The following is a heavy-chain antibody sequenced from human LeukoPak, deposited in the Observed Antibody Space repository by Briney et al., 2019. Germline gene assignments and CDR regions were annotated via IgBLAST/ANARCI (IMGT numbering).Heavy chain of an antibody. CDR3: ARWYYYDTSGYYHGFDY. D-gene: IGHD3-22*01. J-gene: IGHJ4*02. Sequence: PGGSLRLSCAASRFTFSSYSMSWVRQAPGKGLEWVSSISSSSSYIYYADPVKGRFTISRDNAKNSLYLQMNSLRAEDTAVYYCARWYYYDTSGYYHGFDYWGQGTLVTVSS. CDR2: ISSSSSYI. V-gene: IGHV3-21*01. CDR1: RFTFSSYS.